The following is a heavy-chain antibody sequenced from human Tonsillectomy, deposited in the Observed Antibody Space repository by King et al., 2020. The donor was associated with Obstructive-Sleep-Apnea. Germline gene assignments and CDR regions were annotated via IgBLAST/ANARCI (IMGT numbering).Heavy chain of an antibody. CDR2: INHSGST. CDR3: ARGGGVVVVVAAKPYYFYY. Sequence: VQLQQWGAGLLKPSETLSLTCAVSGGSFSVYYWSWIRQPPGKGLEWIGEINHSGSTNYNPSLKSRVTISVDTSKNQFSLRLSSVTAADTAIYYCARGGGVVVVVAAKPYYFYYCGQGTLVTVSS. D-gene: IGHD2-15*01. CDR1: GGSFSVYY. V-gene: IGHV4-34*01. J-gene: IGHJ4*02.